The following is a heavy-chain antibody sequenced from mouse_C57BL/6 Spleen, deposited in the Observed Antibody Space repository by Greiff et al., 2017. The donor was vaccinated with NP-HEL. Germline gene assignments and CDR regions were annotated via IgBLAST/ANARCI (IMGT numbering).Heavy chain of an antibody. D-gene: IGHD2-3*01. CDR2: IHPNSGST. CDR3: ARLDDGYWDAMDY. J-gene: IGHJ4*01. CDR1: GYTFTSYW. Sequence: VQLQQSGAELVKPGASVKLSCKASGYTFTSYWMHWVKQRPGQGLEWIGMIHPNSGSTNYNEKFKSKATLTVDKSSSTAYMQLSSLTSEDSAVYYCARLDDGYWDAMDYWGQGTSVTVSS. V-gene: IGHV1-64*01.